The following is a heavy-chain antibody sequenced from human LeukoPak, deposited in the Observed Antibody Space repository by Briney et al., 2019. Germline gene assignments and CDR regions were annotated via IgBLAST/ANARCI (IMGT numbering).Heavy chain of an antibody. CDR2: IIPIFGTA. D-gene: IGHD3-3*01. CDR3: ARSVLFWSGYINWFDP. CDR1: GGTFSSYA. V-gene: IGHV1-69*05. Sequence: SSVKVSCKASGGTFSSYAISWVRQAPGQGLEWMGRIIPIFGTANYAQKFQGRVTITTGESTSTAYMELSSLRSEDTAVYYCARSVLFWSGYINWFDPWGQGTLVTVSS. J-gene: IGHJ5*02.